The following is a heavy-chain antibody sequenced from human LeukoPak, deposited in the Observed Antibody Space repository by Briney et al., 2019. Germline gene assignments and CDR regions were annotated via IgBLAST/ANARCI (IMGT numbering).Heavy chain of an antibody. CDR2: IYYSGST. Sequence: SETLSLTCTGSGGSISSYYWSWIRQPPGKGLEWIGYIYYSGSTNYNPSLKSRVTISVDTSKNQFSLKLSSVTAADTAVYYCARDPHSSSWYGGWFDPWGQGTLVTVSS. D-gene: IGHD6-13*01. CDR3: ARDPHSSSWYGGWFDP. J-gene: IGHJ5*02. V-gene: IGHV4-59*01. CDR1: GGSISSYY.